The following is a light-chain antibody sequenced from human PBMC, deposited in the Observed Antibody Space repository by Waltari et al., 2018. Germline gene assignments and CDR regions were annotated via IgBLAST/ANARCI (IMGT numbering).Light chain of an antibody. Sequence: DIQMTQSPSSVSASVGDRVTITCRASQGLDNWVSWYQQKPGEAPRLLIYYISNLETGVPSRFSGSGSGTYFTLTINSLQPEDYATYYCQQASRFPRTFGGGTKVDVK. CDR1: QGLDNW. CDR3: QQASRFPRT. J-gene: IGKJ4*01. CDR2: YIS. V-gene: IGKV1D-12*01.